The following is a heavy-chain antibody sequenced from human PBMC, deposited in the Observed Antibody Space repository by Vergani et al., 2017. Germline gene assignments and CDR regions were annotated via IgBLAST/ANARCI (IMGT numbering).Heavy chain of an antibody. CDR2: IRADNGDT. Sequence: QVQLVQSGPEMKQPGASVKVSCKASGYTFFNYGVNWIRRAPGQGFEWLGWIRADNGDTRYAPRLQDRVTLTTDLSTSTAYMELRSLKSDDTAVYYCTRDGTYYYGSGSYYVFEYWGQGTLVTVSS. D-gene: IGHD3-10*01. CDR1: GYTFFNYG. J-gene: IGHJ4*02. V-gene: IGHV1-18*04. CDR3: TRDGTYYYGSGSYYVFEY.